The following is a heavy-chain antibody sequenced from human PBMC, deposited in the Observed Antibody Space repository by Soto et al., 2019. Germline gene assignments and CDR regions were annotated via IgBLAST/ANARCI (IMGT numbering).Heavy chain of an antibody. CDR1: GFTFSSYE. Sequence: RRLSCAASGFTFSSYEMNWVRQAPGKGLEWVSYISSSGSTIYYADSVKGRFTISGDNAKNSVSLQMNSLRAEDTAVYYCAREYTAWPLAYGLDVWGQGTTVTVSS. CDR3: AREYTAWPLAYGLDV. V-gene: IGHV3-48*03. CDR2: ISSSGSTI. J-gene: IGHJ6*02. D-gene: IGHD2-2*02.